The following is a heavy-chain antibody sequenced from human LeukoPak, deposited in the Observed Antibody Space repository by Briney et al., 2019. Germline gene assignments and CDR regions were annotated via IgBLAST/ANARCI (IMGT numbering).Heavy chain of an antibody. D-gene: IGHD2-15*01. Sequence: ASVKVSCKASGYTFTSYAMHWVRQAPGQRLEWMGWINAGNGNTKYSQEFQGRVTITRDTSASTAYMELSSLRSEDTAVYYCARDSGGYCSGGSCYRFDYWGQGTLVTVSS. V-gene: IGHV1-3*03. J-gene: IGHJ4*02. CDR2: INAGNGNT. CDR1: GYTFTSYA. CDR3: ARDSGGYCSGGSCYRFDY.